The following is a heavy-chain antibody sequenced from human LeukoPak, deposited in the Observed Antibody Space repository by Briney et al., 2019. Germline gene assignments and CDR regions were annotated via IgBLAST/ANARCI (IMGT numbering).Heavy chain of an antibody. V-gene: IGHV3-74*01. D-gene: IGHD3-10*01. J-gene: IGHJ5*02. CDR2: IKSDGNIT. CDR3: AKAGSYYGSGSYRNWFDP. Sequence: PGGSLRLSCAASGFTFSNYWMYWVRQAPGKGLVWVSQIKSDGNITNYADSVKGRFTISRDNAKNTLFLQMNSLRAEDTAVYYCAKAGSYYGSGSYRNWFDPWGQGTLVTVSS. CDR1: GFTFSNYW.